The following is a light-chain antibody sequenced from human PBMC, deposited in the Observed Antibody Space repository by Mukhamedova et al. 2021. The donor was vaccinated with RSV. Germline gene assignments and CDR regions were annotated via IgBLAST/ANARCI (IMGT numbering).Light chain of an antibody. CDR3: QQYGSSPPYT. V-gene: IGKV3-20*01. CDR1: SSY. J-gene: IGKJ2*01. CDR2: AAS. Sequence: SSYLAWYQQKPGKAPELLIYAASNRATGIPARFSGSGSGTDFTLTISRLEPEDFAVYYCQQYGSSPPYTFGQGTKLEIK.